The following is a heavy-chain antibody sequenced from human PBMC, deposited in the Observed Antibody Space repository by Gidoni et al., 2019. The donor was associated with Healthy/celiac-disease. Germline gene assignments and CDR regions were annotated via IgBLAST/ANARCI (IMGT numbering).Heavy chain of an antibody. V-gene: IGHV3-21*01. J-gene: IGHJ6*02. D-gene: IGHD3-16*02. CDR3: ARDGVADYVWGSYPPDV. Sequence: EVQLVESGGGLVKPGGSLRLSCAASGFTFSSYSMNWVRQAPGKGLEWVSSISSSSSYIYYADSVKGRFTISRDNAKNSLYLQMNSLRAEDTAVYYCARDGVADYVWGSYPPDVWGQGTTVTVSS. CDR1: GFTFSSYS. CDR2: ISSSSSYI.